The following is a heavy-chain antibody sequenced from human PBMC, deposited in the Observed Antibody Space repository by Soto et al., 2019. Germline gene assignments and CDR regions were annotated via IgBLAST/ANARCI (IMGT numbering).Heavy chain of an antibody. D-gene: IGHD3-22*01. CDR1: GFTFSSYA. J-gene: IGHJ4*02. Sequence: GGSLRLSCAASGFTFSSYAMSWVRQAPGKGLEWVSAISGSGGSTYCADSVKGRFTISRDNSKNTLYLQMNSLRAEDTAVYYCAKDLELDYYDTRHPYWGQGTLVTVSS. V-gene: IGHV3-23*01. CDR3: AKDLELDYYDTRHPY. CDR2: ISGSGGST.